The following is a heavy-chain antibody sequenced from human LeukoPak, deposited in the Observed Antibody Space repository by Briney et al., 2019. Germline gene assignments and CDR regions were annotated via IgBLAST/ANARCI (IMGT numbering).Heavy chain of an antibody. D-gene: IGHD5-18*01. CDR1: GGSISSYY. CDR3: ARTLEAGYSYGRYYYYYGMDV. CDR2: IYYSGST. Sequence: SETLSLTCTVSGGSISSYYWSWIRQPPGKGLEWIGYIYYSGSTNYNPSLKSRVTISVDTSKNQFSLKLSSVTAADTAVYYCARTLEAGYSYGRYYYYYGMDVWGQGTTVAVSS. V-gene: IGHV4-59*08. J-gene: IGHJ6*02.